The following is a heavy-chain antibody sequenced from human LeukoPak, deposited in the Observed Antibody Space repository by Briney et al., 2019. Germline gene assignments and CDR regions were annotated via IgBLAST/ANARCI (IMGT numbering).Heavy chain of an antibody. V-gene: IGHV3-30*02. Sequence: GGCLRLSCAASGFTFSSYGMHWVRQAPGKGLEWVAFIRYDGSNKYYADSVKGRFTISRDNSKNTLYLQMNSLRAEDTAAYYCAKETYCSGGSCYLSYYYYYYMDVWGKGTTVTVSS. CDR2: IRYDGSNK. J-gene: IGHJ6*03. CDR1: GFTFSSYG. D-gene: IGHD2-15*01. CDR3: AKETYCSGGSCYLSYYYYYYMDV.